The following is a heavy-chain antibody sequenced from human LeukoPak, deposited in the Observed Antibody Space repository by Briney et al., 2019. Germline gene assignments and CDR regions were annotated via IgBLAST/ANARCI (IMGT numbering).Heavy chain of an antibody. CDR3: ARGPAYYYDSSGYLSHALNY. Sequence: GGSLRLSCAASGFTFSDYYMSWIRQAPGKGLEWVSYISSSGSTIYYADSVKGRFTISRDDAKNSLYLQMNSLRAEDTAVYYCARGPAYYYDSSGYLSHALNYWGQGTLVTVSS. CDR1: GFTFSDYY. D-gene: IGHD3-22*01. J-gene: IGHJ4*02. CDR2: ISSSGSTI. V-gene: IGHV3-11*01.